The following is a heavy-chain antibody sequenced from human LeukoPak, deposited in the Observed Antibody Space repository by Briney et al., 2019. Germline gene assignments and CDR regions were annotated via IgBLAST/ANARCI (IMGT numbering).Heavy chain of an antibody. CDR3: ARDLEPGIAAAGTYFDL. D-gene: IGHD6-13*01. CDR1: GFTFGDYG. V-gene: IGHV3-33*01. J-gene: IGHJ2*01. Sequence: GGSLRLSCTASGFTFGDYGMSWFRQAPGKGLEWVAVIWYDGSNKYYADSVKGRFTISRDNSKNTLYLQMNSLRAEDTAVYFCARDLEPGIAAAGTYFDLWGRGTLVTVSS. CDR2: IWYDGSNK.